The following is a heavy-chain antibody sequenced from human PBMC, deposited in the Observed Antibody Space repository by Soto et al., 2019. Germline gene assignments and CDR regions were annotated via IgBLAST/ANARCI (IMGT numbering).Heavy chain of an antibody. CDR1: GGSISSSSYY. V-gene: IGHV4-39*01. CDR2: IYYSAST. J-gene: IGHJ4*02. Sequence: QLQLQESGPGLVKPSETLSLTCTVSGGSISSSSYYWGWIRQPPGKGLEWIGSIYYSASTYYNPSLKSGVTISLDTSKHQFSLKLSSVTAADTAVYYCARPARYSSPSGFGYWGQGTLVAVSS. CDR3: ARPARYSSPSGFGY. D-gene: IGHD6-19*01.